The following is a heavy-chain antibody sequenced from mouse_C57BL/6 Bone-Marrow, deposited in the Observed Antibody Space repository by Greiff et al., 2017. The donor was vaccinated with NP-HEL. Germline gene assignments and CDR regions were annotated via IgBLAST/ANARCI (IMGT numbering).Heavy chain of an antibody. V-gene: IGHV7-3*01. Sequence: EVQGVESGGGLVQPGGSLSLSCAASGFTFTDYYMSWVRQPPGKALEWLGFIRNKANGYTTEYSASVKGRFTISRDNSQSILYLQMNALRAEDSATYYCARSIYYDYAGGPFYAMDYWGQGTSVTVSS. CDR3: ARSIYYDYAGGPFYAMDY. J-gene: IGHJ4*01. CDR1: GFTFTDYY. CDR2: IRNKANGYTT. D-gene: IGHD2-4*01.